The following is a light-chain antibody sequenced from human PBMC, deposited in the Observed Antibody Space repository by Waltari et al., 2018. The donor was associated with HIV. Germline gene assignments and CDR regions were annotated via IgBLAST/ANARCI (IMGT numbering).Light chain of an antibody. CDR1: SSNIGAVYD. CDR2: GNN. Sequence: QSVLTQPPSVSGAPGQRVTISCTGSSSNIGAVYDVPWYQQLPGTAPKLLIYGNNNRPSGVPDRFSGSKSGTSASLAITGLQAEDEADYYCQSYDRSLSGSVFGGGTKLTVL. CDR3: QSYDRSLSGSV. J-gene: IGLJ2*01. V-gene: IGLV1-40*01.